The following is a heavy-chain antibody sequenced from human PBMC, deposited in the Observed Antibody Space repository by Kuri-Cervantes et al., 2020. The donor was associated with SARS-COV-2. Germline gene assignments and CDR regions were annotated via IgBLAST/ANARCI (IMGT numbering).Heavy chain of an antibody. J-gene: IGHJ6*03. V-gene: IGHV3-74*01. CDR2: INSDGSST. Sequence: GESLKISCAASGFTFSSYWMHWVRQAPGKGLVWVSRINSDGSSTSYADSVKGRFTISRDNAKNTLYLQMNSLRAEDTAVYYCARDYGDYGYYYYYYMDVWGKGTTVTVSS. CDR3: ARDYGDYGYYYYYYMDV. D-gene: IGHD4-17*01. CDR1: GFTFSSYW.